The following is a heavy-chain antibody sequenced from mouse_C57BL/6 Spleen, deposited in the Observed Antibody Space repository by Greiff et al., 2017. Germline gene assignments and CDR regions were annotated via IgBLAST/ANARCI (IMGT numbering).Heavy chain of an antibody. Sequence: EVKLQESGPGLAKPSQPLSLTCSVTGYSITSDYWNWIRKFPGNKLEYMGYISYSGSTYYNPSRKSRISITRDTSKNQYYLQLNSVTTEDTATYYCAREVTTVACYFDYWGQGTTLTVSS. D-gene: IGHD1-1*01. CDR3: AREVTTVACYFDY. CDR2: ISYSGST. CDR1: GYSITSDY. J-gene: IGHJ2*01. V-gene: IGHV3-8*01.